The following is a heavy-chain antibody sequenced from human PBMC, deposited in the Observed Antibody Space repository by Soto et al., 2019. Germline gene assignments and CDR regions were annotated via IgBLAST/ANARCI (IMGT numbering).Heavy chain of an antibody. V-gene: IGHV4-34*01. Sequence: PSETLSLTCAVYGWSFSGYYWSWIRQPPGKGLEWIGEINHSGSTNYNPSLKSRVTISVDTSKNQFSLKLSSVTAADTAVYYCARGLPPLRTMVRGVTHNWFDPWGQGTLVTVSS. CDR3: ARGLPPLRTMVRGVTHNWFDP. CDR2: INHSGST. J-gene: IGHJ5*02. D-gene: IGHD3-10*01. CDR1: GWSFSGYY.